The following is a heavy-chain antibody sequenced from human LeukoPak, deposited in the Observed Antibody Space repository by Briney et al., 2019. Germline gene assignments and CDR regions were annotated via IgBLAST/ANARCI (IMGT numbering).Heavy chain of an antibody. V-gene: IGHV4-4*07. CDR3: ARTDLYCSSTSCYTEDNWFDP. CDR1: GGSISSYY. Sequence: SETLSLTCTVSGGSISSYYWSWIRQPAGKGLEWIGRIYTSGSTNYNPSLKSRVTMSVDTSKNQFSLKLSSVTAADTAVYYCARTDLYCSSTSCYTEDNWFDPWGQGTLVTVSS. J-gene: IGHJ5*02. CDR2: IYTSGST. D-gene: IGHD2-2*02.